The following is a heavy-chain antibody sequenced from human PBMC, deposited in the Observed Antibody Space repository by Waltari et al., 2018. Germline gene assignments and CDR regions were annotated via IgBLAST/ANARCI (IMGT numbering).Heavy chain of an antibody. CDR2: IYWNDDK. D-gene: IGHD3-10*01. Sequence: QITLKESGPTLVKPTQTLTLTCTFSGFSLTPSGVGVGWIRQPPSKALEWLVLIYWNDDKRYSPSLKSRLTITKDTSKNQVVLTMTNMDPVDTATYYCAHSTLGSGSYYNVLGAFDIWGQGTMVTVSS. J-gene: IGHJ3*02. V-gene: IGHV2-5*01. CDR3: AHSTLGSGSYYNVLGAFDI. CDR1: GFSLTPSGVG.